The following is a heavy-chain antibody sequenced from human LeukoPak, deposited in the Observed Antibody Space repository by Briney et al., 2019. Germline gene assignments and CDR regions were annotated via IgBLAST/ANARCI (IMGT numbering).Heavy chain of an antibody. Sequence: PSETLSLTCTVSGGSISSYYWSWIRQPAGKGLEWIGRIYSSGSTNYNPSLKSRVTMSVDTSKNQFSLKLSSVTAADTAVYYCARGKEGIWFGELSDYYYMDVWGKGTTVTVSS. CDR3: ARGKEGIWFGELSDYYYMDV. CDR2: IYSSGST. J-gene: IGHJ6*03. V-gene: IGHV4-4*07. D-gene: IGHD3-10*01. CDR1: GGSISSYY.